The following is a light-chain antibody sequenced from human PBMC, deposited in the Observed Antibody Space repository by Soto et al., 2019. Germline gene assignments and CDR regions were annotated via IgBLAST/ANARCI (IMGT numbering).Light chain of an antibody. V-gene: IGKV3-20*01. CDR1: QSVSSSS. CDR2: RAS. Sequence: EIVLTQSPGTLSLSLGESATLSCRASQSVSSSSLAWYQQKSGQAPRLLIYRASTRATGISDRFSGSGSGTDFTLTISRLEPEDFAMYYCQHYGRSRTFGQGTKVEIK. CDR3: QHYGRSRT. J-gene: IGKJ1*01.